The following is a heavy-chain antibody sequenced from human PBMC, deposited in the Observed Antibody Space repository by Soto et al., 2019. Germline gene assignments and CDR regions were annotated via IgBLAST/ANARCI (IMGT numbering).Heavy chain of an antibody. CDR3: AKGLRFLEWLFPPYFDY. CDR1: GFTFSSYG. CDR2: ISYDGSNK. D-gene: IGHD3-3*01. J-gene: IGHJ4*02. V-gene: IGHV3-30*18. Sequence: GGSLRLSCAASGFTFSSYGMHWVRQAPGKGLEWVAVISYDGSNKYYADSVKGRFTISRDNSKNTLYLQMNSLRAEDTAVYYCAKGLRFLEWLFPPYFDYWGQGTLVTVSS.